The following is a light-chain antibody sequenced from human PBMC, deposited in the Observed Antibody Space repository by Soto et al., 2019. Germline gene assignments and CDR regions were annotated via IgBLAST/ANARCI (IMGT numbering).Light chain of an antibody. CDR1: QSIGNL. Sequence: DIEMTQSPSTLSASVGVRVTVTCRASQSIGNLLAWYQQKPGKAPNLLISDASNLESGVPSRFSGSGSETEFTLTITSLQPEDFATCYCQQYKNYSPSTFGQGTKLDI. J-gene: IGKJ2*01. CDR2: DAS. CDR3: QQYKNYSPST. V-gene: IGKV1-5*01.